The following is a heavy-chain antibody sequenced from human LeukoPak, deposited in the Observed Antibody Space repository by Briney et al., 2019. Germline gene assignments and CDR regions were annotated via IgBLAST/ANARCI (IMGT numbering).Heavy chain of an antibody. CDR3: TRTIFGVLTVAFDI. CDR1: GSTFSGSD. CDR2: IRSRANSYAT. Sequence: GGSLRLSCAASGSTFSGSDIHWVRQASGKGLEWVGRIRSRANSYATAYVASVKGRFTISRDDSKNTAYLQMNSLKTEDTAVYYCTRTIFGVLTVAFDIWGRGTMVTVSS. J-gene: IGHJ3*02. V-gene: IGHV3-73*01. D-gene: IGHD3-3*01.